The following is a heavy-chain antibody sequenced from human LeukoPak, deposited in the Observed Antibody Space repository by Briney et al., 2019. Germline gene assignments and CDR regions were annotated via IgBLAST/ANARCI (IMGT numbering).Heavy chain of an antibody. D-gene: IGHD6-13*01. CDR2: IYYSGST. V-gene: IGHV4-59*01. J-gene: IGHJ4*02. Sequence: PSETLSLTCTVSGGSISSYYWSWIRQPPGKGLEWIGHIYYSGSTNYNPSLKSRVTISVDTSKNQFSLKLSSVTAADTAVYYCARSIAAAGIAFDYWGQGTLVTVSS. CDR1: GGSISSYY. CDR3: ARSIAAAGIAFDY.